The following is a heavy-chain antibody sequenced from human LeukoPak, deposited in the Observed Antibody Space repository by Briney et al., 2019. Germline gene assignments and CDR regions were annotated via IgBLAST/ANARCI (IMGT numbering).Heavy chain of an antibody. CDR1: GLTVSSNY. CDR3: ASKLTTGY. V-gene: IGHV3-66*01. CDR2: IYSGGTT. Sequence: GGSLRLSCVVSGLTVSSNYMSWVRQAPGKGLEWVSVIYSGGTTNYADSVKGRFLVYRDNSKNTLYLQMNSLRAEDTAVYYCASKLTTGYWGQGALVTVSS. D-gene: IGHD4-17*01. J-gene: IGHJ4*02.